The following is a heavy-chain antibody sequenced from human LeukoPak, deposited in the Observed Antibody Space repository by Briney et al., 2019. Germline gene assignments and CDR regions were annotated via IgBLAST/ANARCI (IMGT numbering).Heavy chain of an antibody. V-gene: IGHV3-49*03. Sequence: GGSLRLSCTASGFTFGDYAMSWSRQAPGKGLEWVGFIRSKAYGGTTEYAASVKGRFTISRDDSKSIAYLQMNSLKTEDTAVYYCTRNSLDSSGYRKLWGQGTLVTVSS. CDR3: TRNSLDSSGYRKL. CDR1: GFTFGDYA. J-gene: IGHJ4*02. CDR2: IRSKAYGGTT. D-gene: IGHD3-22*01.